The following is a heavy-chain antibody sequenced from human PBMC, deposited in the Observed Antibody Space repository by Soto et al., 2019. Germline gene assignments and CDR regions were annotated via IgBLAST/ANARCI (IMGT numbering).Heavy chain of an antibody. CDR3: TTDTTVPDYYSSGSYYPIL. D-gene: IGHD3-10*01. CDR1: GFTFSNAW. Sequence: PGGSLGLSCAASGFTFSNAWMSWVRQAPGKGLEWVGRIKSKTDGGTTDYAAPVKGRFTISRDDSKNTLYLQMNSLKTEDTAVYYCTTDTTVPDYYSSGSYYPILWGQGTLVSVSS. J-gene: IGHJ4*02. CDR2: IKSKTDGGTT. V-gene: IGHV3-15*01.